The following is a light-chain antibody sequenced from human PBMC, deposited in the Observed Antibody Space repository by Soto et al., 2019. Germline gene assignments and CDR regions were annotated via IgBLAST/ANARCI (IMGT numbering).Light chain of an antibody. CDR3: QQYNNWPPLT. Sequence: EIVMTQSPATLSVSPGERATLSCRASQSVSSNLAWYQQKPGQAPRLLIYGPSTRAIGIPARFSGSGSGTEFTLTINSLQSEDFVVYYCQQYNNWPPLTFGGGTKVEIK. V-gene: IGKV3-15*01. CDR1: QSVSSN. J-gene: IGKJ4*01. CDR2: GPS.